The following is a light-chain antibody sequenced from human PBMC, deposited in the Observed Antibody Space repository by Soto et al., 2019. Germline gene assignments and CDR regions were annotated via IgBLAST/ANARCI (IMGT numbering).Light chain of an antibody. CDR2: EVY. J-gene: IGLJ1*01. Sequence: VLTQPPSASGSPGQSVTISCTGTSSDVGGYNYVSWYQQHPGKAPKLIIYEVYKRPSGVPDRFSGSKSGNTAALTVSGLQPEDEADYYCSSYVGTNSYVFGTGTKVTVL. V-gene: IGLV2-8*01. CDR3: SSYVGTNSYV. CDR1: SSDVGGYNY.